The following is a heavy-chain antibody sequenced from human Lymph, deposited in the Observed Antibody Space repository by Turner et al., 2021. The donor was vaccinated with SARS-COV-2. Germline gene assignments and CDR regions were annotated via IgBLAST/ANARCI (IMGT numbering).Heavy chain of an antibody. Sequence: QVRLVQSRADVKTPGASVIVSFKATATTFTGYYMHWVRQAPGQGRERMRWSNPNSDGTSNGQKFKGRVTMTRDTSIRPAYMALGRLGSDDTAVYYWVRAESIAVAGTQGLDYWGQGTMVTVSS. J-gene: IGHJ4*02. CDR2: SNPNSDGT. D-gene: IGHD6-19*01. CDR3: VRAESIAVAGTQGLDY. V-gene: IGHV1-2*02. CDR1: ATTFTGYY.